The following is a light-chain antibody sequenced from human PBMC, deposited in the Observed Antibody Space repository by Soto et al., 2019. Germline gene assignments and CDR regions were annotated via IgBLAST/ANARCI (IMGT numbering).Light chain of an antibody. CDR3: VLYMGSPRHVV. J-gene: IGLJ2*01. Sequence: QAVVTQEPSFSVSPGGTVTLTCGLSSGSVSTSYYPSWYQQTPGQAPRTLIYSTNTRSSGVPDRFSGSILGNKAALTITGAQADDESDYYCVLYMGSPRHVVFGGGTKLTVL. CDR2: STN. V-gene: IGLV8-61*01. CDR1: SGSVSTSYY.